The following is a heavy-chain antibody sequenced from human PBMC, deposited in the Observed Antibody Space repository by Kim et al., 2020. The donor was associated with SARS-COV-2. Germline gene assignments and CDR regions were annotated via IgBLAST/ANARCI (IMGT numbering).Heavy chain of an antibody. CDR1: GYTFTSYG. Sequence: ASVKVSCKASGYTFTSYGISWVRQAPGQGLEWMGWISAYNGNTNYAQKLQGRVTMTTDTSTSTAYMELRSLRSDDTAVYYCARDKYTMVRGVNPPHVAFDIWGQGTMVTVSS. CDR2: ISAYNGNT. D-gene: IGHD3-10*01. J-gene: IGHJ3*02. V-gene: IGHV1-18*01. CDR3: ARDKYTMVRGVNPPHVAFDI.